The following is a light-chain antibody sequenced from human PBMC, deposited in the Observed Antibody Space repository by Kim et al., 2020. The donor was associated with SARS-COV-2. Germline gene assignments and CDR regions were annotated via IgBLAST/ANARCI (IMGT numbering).Light chain of an antibody. J-gene: IGKJ1*01. CDR2: DAS. V-gene: IGKV3-11*01. CDR1: QSVTKY. CDR3: QQRSHWPRT. Sequence: PEDRATLSCRASQSVTKYLAWYQHKPGQTPRLLIYDASNRATGIPARCSGSGSGTDFTLTISSLEPEDFAVYYCQQRSHWPRTFGQGTKVDIK.